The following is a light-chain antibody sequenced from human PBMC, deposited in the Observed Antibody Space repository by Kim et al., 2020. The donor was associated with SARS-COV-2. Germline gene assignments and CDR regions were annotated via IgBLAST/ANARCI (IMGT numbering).Light chain of an antibody. Sequence: GKTARSTCGGNNIGSKSVHWYQQKPGQAPVLVIYYDSDRPSGIPERFSGSNSGNTATLTISRVEAGDEADYYCQVWDSSSDHPGVVFGGGTKLTVL. CDR1: NIGSKS. CDR2: YDS. CDR3: QVWDSSSDHPGVV. V-gene: IGLV3-21*04. J-gene: IGLJ2*01.